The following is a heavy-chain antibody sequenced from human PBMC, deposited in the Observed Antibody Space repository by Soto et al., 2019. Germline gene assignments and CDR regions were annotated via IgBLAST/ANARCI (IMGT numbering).Heavy chain of an antibody. CDR3: ARTVVVPAATDYYYGMDV. CDR2: IIPIFGTA. D-gene: IGHD2-2*01. Sequence: SVKVSCKASGGTFSSYAISWVRQAPGQGLEWMGGIIPIFGTANYAQKFQGRVTITADESTSTAYVELSSLRSEDTAVYYCARTVVVPAATDYYYGMDVWGQGTTVTVSS. V-gene: IGHV1-69*13. CDR1: GGTFSSYA. J-gene: IGHJ6*02.